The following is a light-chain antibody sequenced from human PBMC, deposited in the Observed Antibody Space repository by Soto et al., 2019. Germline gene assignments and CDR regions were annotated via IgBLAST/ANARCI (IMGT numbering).Light chain of an antibody. CDR1: SSDVGGYKY. J-gene: IGLJ3*02. V-gene: IGLV2-14*01. CDR3: SSYTRSSTWV. Sequence: QSALTQPASVSGSPGQSITISCIGTSSDVGGYKYVSWYQQHPGKAPKLMIYEVSNRPSGVSNRFSGSKSGNTASLTISGLQAVDEADYYCSSYTRSSTWVFGGGTKLTVL. CDR2: EVS.